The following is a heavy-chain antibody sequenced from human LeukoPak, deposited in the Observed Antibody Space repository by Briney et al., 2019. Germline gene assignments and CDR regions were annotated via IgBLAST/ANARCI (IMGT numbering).Heavy chain of an antibody. Sequence: GGSLRLSCAASGFTFNIYWMSWVRQAPGKGLEWVANIKEDGREKYYVDSVKGRFTVSRDNAKNSLYLQMNSLRAEDTAVYYCARASSWYTPSRFDPWGQGTLVTVSS. CDR2: IKEDGREK. J-gene: IGHJ5*02. V-gene: IGHV3-7*01. CDR3: ARASSWYTPSRFDP. D-gene: IGHD6-13*01. CDR1: GFTFNIYW.